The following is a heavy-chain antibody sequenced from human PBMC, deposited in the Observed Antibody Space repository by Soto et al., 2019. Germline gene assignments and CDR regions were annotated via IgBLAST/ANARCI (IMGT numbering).Heavy chain of an antibody. CDR3: AREVFVTIFGVVTDYYYGMDV. D-gene: IGHD3-3*01. CDR2: IIPIFGTA. V-gene: IGHV1-69*01. CDR1: GGTFSSYA. Sequence: QVQLVQSGAEVKKPGSSVKVSCKASGGTFSSYAISWVRQAPGQGLEWMGGIIPIFGTANYAQKFQGRVTVTADESTSTAYMELSSLRSEDTAVYYCAREVFVTIFGVVTDYYYGMDVWGQGTTVTVSS. J-gene: IGHJ6*02.